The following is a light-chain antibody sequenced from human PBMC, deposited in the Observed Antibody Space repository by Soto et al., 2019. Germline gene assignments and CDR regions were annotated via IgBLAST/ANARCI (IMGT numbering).Light chain of an antibody. J-gene: IGKJ1*01. CDR2: GAS. CDR1: QSVSSD. CDR3: QQYNNWPRT. V-gene: IGKV3-15*01. Sequence: EIVMTQSPTTLSVSPGGRATLSCRASQSVSSDLAWYHQKPGQAPRLLIYGASTRATGIPARFSGSGSGTEFTLTINSLQSEDFAVYYCQQYNNWPRTFGQGTKVDNK.